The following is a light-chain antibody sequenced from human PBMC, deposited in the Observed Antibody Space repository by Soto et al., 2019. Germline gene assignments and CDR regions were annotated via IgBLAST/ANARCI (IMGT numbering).Light chain of an antibody. J-gene: IGLJ2*01. Sequence: QSVLTQPPSVSGAPGQRVTISCTGSSSNIVAGYDVHWYQQLPGTAPKLLLYDNINRPSGVPDRFSGSKSGTSASLAITGLQAEDEADYYCQSYDSSLSAMVFGGGTKLTVL. CDR3: QSYDSSLSAMV. CDR1: SSNIVAGYD. CDR2: DNI. V-gene: IGLV1-40*01.